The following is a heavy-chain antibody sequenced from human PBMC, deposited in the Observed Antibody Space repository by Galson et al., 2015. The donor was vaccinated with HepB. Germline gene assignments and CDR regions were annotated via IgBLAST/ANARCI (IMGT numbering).Heavy chain of an antibody. CDR1: GYTFSNHG. CDR2: TSVHNENT. V-gene: IGHV1-18*04. J-gene: IGHJ5*02. D-gene: IGHD3-3*01. Sequence: SVKVSCKASGYTFSNHGISWVRQAPGQRLEWMGWTSVHNENTQYAQKFQGRVAMTTEISTNTVYMELRSLRSDDTAVYFCARENSSDDSDWFDPWGQGTLVIVSS. CDR3: ARENSSDDSDWFDP.